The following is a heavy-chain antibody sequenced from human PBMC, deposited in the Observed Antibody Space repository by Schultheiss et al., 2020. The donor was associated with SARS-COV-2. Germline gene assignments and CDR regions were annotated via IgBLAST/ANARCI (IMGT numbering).Heavy chain of an antibody. V-gene: IGHV5-10-1*04. Sequence: SCKGSGYSFTSYWIGWVRQLPGKGLEYMGKIDPSDSHTKYSPSFQGQVTISADKSISTAYLQWSSLKASDTAMYYCARWPYYDFWSGYYRPYYYGMDVWGQGTTVTVSS. CDR3: ARWPYYDFWSGYYRPYYYGMDV. D-gene: IGHD3-3*01. CDR2: IDPSDSHT. CDR1: GYSFTSYW. J-gene: IGHJ6*02.